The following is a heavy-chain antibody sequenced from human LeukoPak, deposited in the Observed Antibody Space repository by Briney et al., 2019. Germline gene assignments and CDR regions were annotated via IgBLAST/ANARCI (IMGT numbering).Heavy chain of an antibody. Sequence: GGSLRVSCAASGFAFSTYAMNWVRQAPGKGLEWVSSISGTGDSTYYADSVKGRFTISRDNSKNTLYLQMNSLRADDSAVYYCAQTGLRYFDWLRYWGQGTLVTVSS. V-gene: IGHV3-23*01. CDR1: GFAFSTYA. J-gene: IGHJ4*02. D-gene: IGHD3-9*01. CDR3: AQTGLRYFDWLRY. CDR2: ISGTGDST.